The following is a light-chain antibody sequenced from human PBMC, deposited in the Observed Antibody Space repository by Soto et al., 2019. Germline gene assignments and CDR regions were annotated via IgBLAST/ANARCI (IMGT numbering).Light chain of an antibody. Sequence: DIVMTQSPDSLAVSLGERATISCKSSQSVLYSSNNKHYLSWYQQKPGQAPKLLIYWASTRESGVPDRFSGSGSGTNCTLTSNSLQAEDVAVYYCQQDFSSRAWSFGQGTKVESK. CDR3: QQDFSSRAWS. J-gene: IGKJ1*01. CDR1: QSVLYSSNNKHY. CDR2: WAS. V-gene: IGKV4-1*01.